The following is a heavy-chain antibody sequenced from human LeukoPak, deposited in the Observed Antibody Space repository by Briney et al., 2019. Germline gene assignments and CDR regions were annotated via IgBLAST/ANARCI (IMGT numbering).Heavy chain of an antibody. V-gene: IGHV4-31*03. J-gene: IGHJ6*04. CDR3: ARDRYSGYDWDFYYYGMDV. D-gene: IGHD5-12*01. Sequence: PSETLSLTCSVSDGSFSSADFYWSWIRQHPGKGLEWFGHIHYSGRTYYNPSLKSRVAISLDTSKNQFSLKLGSVTAADTAVYYCARDRYSGYDWDFYYYGMDVWGKGTTVTVSS. CDR1: DGSFSSADFY. CDR2: IHYSGRT.